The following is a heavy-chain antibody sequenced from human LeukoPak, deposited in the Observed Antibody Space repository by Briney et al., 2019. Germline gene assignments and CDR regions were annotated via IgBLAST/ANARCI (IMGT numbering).Heavy chain of an antibody. J-gene: IGHJ6*02. CDR1: GGSFNSVSYY. CDR2: IYHSGST. CDR3: ARGRPPHYGMDV. V-gene: IGHV4-61*01. Sequence: SETLSLSCTVSGGSFNSVSYYWRWIRQSPGKGLEWIGYIYHSGSTSYNPSLKSRATISVDTSKNQFSLRLSSVTAADTAVYHCARGRPPHYGMDVWGQGTTVSVSS.